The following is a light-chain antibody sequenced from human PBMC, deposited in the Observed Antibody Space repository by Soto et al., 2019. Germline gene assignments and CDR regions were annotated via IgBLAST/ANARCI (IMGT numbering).Light chain of an antibody. J-gene: IGKJ4*01. CDR1: QSVSGY. CDR2: DAS. V-gene: IGKV3-11*01. Sequence: EIVLTQSPATLSLSPGNRATLSCRASQSVSGYLAWYQQKPGQAPRLLIYDASNRATGIPARFSGSGSGTGFTLTVPSVEPEDFAVYYCQQRSNWPSTFGGGTKVEI. CDR3: QQRSNWPST.